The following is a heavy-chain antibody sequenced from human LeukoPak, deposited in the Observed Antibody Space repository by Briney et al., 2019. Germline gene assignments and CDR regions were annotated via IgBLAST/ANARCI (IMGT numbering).Heavy chain of an antibody. Sequence: SETLSLTCSVSGIPLSNYYWNWIRQSPGKGLEWIGYIYYSGSTDYNPSLKSRVTMSKDMSKRQFSLELSSVTAADTAVYYCARGGVVGTMLRGINWFDPWGPGTLVAVSS. J-gene: IGHJ5*02. CDR1: GIPLSNYY. V-gene: IGHV4-59*01. CDR2: IYYSGST. CDR3: ARGGVVGTMLRGINWFDP. D-gene: IGHD3-10*01.